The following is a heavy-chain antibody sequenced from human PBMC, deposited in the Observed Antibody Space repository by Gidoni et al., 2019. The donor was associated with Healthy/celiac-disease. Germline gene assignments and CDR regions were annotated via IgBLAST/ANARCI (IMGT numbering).Heavy chain of an antibody. D-gene: IGHD1-26*01. J-gene: IGHJ6*02. CDR3: ANPGEYSVGYYYYYGMDV. V-gene: IGHV3-23*01. Sequence: EVQLLESGGGLVQPGGSLRLSCAASGFTVSSYAMSWVRQAPGKGLEWVSAISGSGGSTYYADSVKGRFTISRDNSKNTLYLQMNSLRAEDTAVYYCANPGEYSVGYYYYYGMDVWGQGTTVTVSS. CDR2: ISGSGGST. CDR1: GFTVSSYA.